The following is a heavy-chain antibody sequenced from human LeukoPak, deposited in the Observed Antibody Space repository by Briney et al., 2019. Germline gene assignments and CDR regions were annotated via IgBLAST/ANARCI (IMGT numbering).Heavy chain of an antibody. CDR1: GGTFSSYA. CDR3: ASTVGATFGFDY. CDR2: IIPIFGTA. Sequence: SVKVSCKASGGTFSSYAITWVRQAPGQGLQWMGGIIPIFGTANYAQKFQGRVTITADKSTSTAYMELSSLRSEDTAVYYCASTVGATFGFDYWGQGTLVTVSS. V-gene: IGHV1-69*06. J-gene: IGHJ4*02. D-gene: IGHD1-26*01.